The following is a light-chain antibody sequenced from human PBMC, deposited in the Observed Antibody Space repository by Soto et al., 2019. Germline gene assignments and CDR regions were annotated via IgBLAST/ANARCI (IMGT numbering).Light chain of an antibody. J-gene: IGKJ1*01. V-gene: IGKV1-5*03. Sequence: DLQITQSPFTNTTSAVDSGAITCRASESIGSCVAWYQQKPGKAPKVXIAKXSTLATGLPARLSGSGSATEFTPTIRRRQPDDLAHYYPQLYKSYSWTLGQGTKVDIK. CDR3: QLYKSYSWT. CDR1: ESIGSC. CDR2: KXS.